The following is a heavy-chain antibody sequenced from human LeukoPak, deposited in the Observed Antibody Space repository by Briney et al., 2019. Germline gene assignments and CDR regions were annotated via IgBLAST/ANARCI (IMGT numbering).Heavy chain of an antibody. CDR1: GYSFSSYW. D-gene: IGHD1-26*01. J-gene: IGHJ5*02. CDR3: ATRIVGATSNWFDP. Sequence: GESLKISCKGSGYSFSSYWISWVRQMPGKGLEWMGRIDPSGSYTNYSPSFQGHVTISADNSLSTAYLQWSSLKASDTAMYYCATRIVGATSNWFDPWGQGTLVTVSS. V-gene: IGHV5-10-1*01. CDR2: IDPSGSYT.